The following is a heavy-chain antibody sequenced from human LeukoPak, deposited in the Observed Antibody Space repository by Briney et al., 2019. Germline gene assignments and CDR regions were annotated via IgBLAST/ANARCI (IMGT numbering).Heavy chain of an antibody. Sequence: KGXEWXSGISWNSGSIGYADSVKGRFTISRDNAKNSLYLQMNSLRAEDTALYYCAKDSYYDSSGYFDYWGQGTLVTVSS. CDR2: ISWNSGSI. V-gene: IGHV3-9*01. J-gene: IGHJ4*02. D-gene: IGHD3-22*01. CDR3: AKDSYYDSSGYFDY.